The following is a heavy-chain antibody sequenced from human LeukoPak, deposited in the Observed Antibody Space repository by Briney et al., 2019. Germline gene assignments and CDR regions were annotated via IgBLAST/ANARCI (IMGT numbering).Heavy chain of an antibody. CDR2: IYYSGST. CDR3: ARELDMVRGEYFDY. CDR1: GGSISSYY. Sequence: SETLSLTCTVSGGSISSYYWSWIRQPPGKGLEWIGYIYYSGSTNYNPSLKSRVTISVDTSKNQFSLKLSSVTAADMAVYYCARELDMVRGEYFDYWGQGTLVTVSS. D-gene: IGHD3-10*01. V-gene: IGHV4-59*01. J-gene: IGHJ4*02.